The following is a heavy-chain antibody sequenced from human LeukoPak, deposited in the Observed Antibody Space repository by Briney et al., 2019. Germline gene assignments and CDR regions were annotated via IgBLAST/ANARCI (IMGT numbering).Heavy chain of an antibody. D-gene: IGHD6-13*01. CDR2: INPSGGST. Sequence: ASVKVSCKASGYTFTSYYMHWVRQAPGQGLEWMGIINPSGGSTSYAQKFQGRVTMTRDTSTSTVYMELSSLRSEDTAVYYCASCIAAAGTWVESYYYYGMDVWGQGTTVTVSS. CDR3: ASCIAAAGTWVESYYYYGMDV. CDR1: GYTFTSYY. J-gene: IGHJ6*02. V-gene: IGHV1-46*01.